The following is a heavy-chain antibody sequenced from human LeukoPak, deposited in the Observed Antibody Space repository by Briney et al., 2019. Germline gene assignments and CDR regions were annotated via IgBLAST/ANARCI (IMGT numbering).Heavy chain of an antibody. CDR3: VKGFYGMDV. V-gene: IGHV3-64D*06. CDR1: GFNFSSYT. J-gene: IGHJ6*02. CDR2: ITSKGDGT. Sequence: GGSLRLSCAASGFNFSSYTMYWVRQAPGKGLEYVAAITSKGDGTYFADSVKDRFTISRDNSKNTLYLQISSLRAEDTAVYYCVKGFYGMDVWGQGTTVTVSS.